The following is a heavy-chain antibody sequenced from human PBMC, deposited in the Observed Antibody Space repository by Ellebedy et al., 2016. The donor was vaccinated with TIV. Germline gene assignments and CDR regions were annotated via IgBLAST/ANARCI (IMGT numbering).Heavy chain of an antibody. CDR3: ARGNSGWQFWYFDL. V-gene: IGHV4-61*08. CDR2: LYDTGST. J-gene: IGHJ2*01. Sequence: SETLSLTCTVSGGSVSSGGYYWSWIRQPPGKGLEWIGYLYDTGSTNYNPSLKSRVTISVDTSKNQFSLKLSSVTAADTAVYYCARGNSGWQFWYFDLWGRGTLVTVSS. D-gene: IGHD6-19*01. CDR1: GGSVSSGGYY.